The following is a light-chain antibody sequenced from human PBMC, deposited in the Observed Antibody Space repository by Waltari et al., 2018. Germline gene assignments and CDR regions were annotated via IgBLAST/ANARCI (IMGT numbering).Light chain of an antibody. CDR3: QQANSFPFA. CDR1: QGISSW. CDR2: AAT. J-gene: IGKJ4*01. V-gene: IGKV1-12*02. Sequence: DIQMTQSPSFVSASVGDRVTIPCRASQGISSWVAWYQQKPGKAPKLLIYAATTLQSVVPSRFSGSGSGTDFTLTISSLQPEDFATYYCQQANSFPFAFGGGTTVEIK.